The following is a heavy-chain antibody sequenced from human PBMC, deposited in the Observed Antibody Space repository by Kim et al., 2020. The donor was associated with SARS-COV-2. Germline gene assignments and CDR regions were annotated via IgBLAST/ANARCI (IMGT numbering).Heavy chain of an antibody. J-gene: IGHJ6*02. CDR1: GFTFGDYA. CDR3: AKRNWAKGMDV. CDR2: ISWNSGFI. Sequence: GGSLRLSCAASGFTFGDYAMHWVRQAPGKGLEWLSGISWNSGFIDYADSVKGRFSISRDNAKNSLYLQMNSLRTGDTALYYCAKRNWAKGMDVWGQGTTV. V-gene: IGHV3-9*01. D-gene: IGHD7-27*01.